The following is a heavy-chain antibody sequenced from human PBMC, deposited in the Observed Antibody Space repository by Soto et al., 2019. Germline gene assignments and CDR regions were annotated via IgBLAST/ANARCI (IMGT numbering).Heavy chain of an antibody. CDR2: ISYDGSNK. V-gene: IGHV3-30-3*01. CDR3: AREGLVIKGYYYYYGMDV. J-gene: IGHJ6*02. CDR1: GFTFSSYA. Sequence: PGGSLRLSCAASGFTFSSYAMHWVRQAPGKGLGWVAVISYDGSNKYYADSVKGRFTISRDNSKNTLYLQMNSLRAEDTAVYYCAREGLVIKGYYYYYGMDVWGQGTTVTVSS. D-gene: IGHD3-9*01.